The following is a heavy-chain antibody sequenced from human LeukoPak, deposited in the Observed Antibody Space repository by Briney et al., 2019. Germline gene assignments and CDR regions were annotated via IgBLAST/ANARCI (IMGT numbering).Heavy chain of an antibody. CDR1: GGSISSYY. J-gene: IGHJ6*03. V-gene: IGHV4-59*01. Sequence: SETLSLTCTVSGGSISSYYWSWIRQPPGKGLEWIGYIYYSGSTSYNPSLKSRVTISVDTSKNQFSLKLSSVTAADTAVYYCASHLATDDYNYYYYYYMDVWGKGTTVTVSS. CDR3: ASHLATDDYNYYYYYYMDV. CDR2: IYYSGST. D-gene: IGHD5-24*01.